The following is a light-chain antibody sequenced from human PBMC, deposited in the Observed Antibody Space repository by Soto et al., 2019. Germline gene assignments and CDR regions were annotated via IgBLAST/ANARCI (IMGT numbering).Light chain of an antibody. V-gene: IGLV1-40*01. CDR1: SSNIGAGSD. Sequence: QSVLTQPPSVAGAPGQRVTISCTGSSSNIGAGSDVHWCQQLPGTAPKLLIYANNNRPSGVPDRFSGSKSGTSASLAITGLQAEDEADYYCQSYDSSLSGYVFGTGTKVTVL. CDR3: QSYDSSLSGYV. CDR2: ANN. J-gene: IGLJ1*01.